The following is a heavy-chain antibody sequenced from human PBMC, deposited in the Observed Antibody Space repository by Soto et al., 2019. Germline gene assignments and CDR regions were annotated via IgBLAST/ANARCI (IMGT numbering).Heavy chain of an antibody. CDR1: GVTFTNDI. CDR3: VRDSPIGSTYSGYDGIDY. CDR2: IIPLLDIA. V-gene: IGHV1-69*08. Sequence: QVQLVQSGAEVKKPGSSVKVSCKASGVTFTNDIITWVRQAPGQGLEWMGRIIPLLDIANYAQKFQGRVTITADKSTRTAYMELNSLRSEDTAVYYCVRDSPIGSTYSGYDGIDYWGQGTLVTVSS. J-gene: IGHJ4*02. D-gene: IGHD5-12*01.